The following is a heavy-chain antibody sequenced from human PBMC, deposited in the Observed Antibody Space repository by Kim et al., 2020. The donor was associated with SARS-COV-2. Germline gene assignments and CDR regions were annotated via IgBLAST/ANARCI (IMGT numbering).Heavy chain of an antibody. Sequence: SETLSLTCTVSGGSISSSSYYWSWIRQPPGKGLEWIGSIYYSGSTYYNPSLKSRVTISVDTSKNQFSLKLSSVTAADTAVYYCARGSGLRYFDWLLSGIDYGGQGTLGTVSP. CDR1: GGSISSSSYY. CDR2: IYYSGST. J-gene: IGHJ4*02. D-gene: IGHD3-9*01. V-gene: IGHV4-39*01. CDR3: ARGSGLRYFDWLLSGIDY.